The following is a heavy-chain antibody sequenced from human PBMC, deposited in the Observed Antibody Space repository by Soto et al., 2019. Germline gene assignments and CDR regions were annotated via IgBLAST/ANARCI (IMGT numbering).Heavy chain of an antibody. D-gene: IGHD2-15*01. CDR2: ISDSGGST. J-gene: IGHJ6*02. Sequence: PGGSLRLSCAASGFTFRSYGMSWVRQAPGEGLEWVSGISDSGGSTYFADSVKGRFTISRDNSKNTLYLQVNSLRGEDTAVYYCAKGVSSGGSPLDVWGQGTTVTVSS. CDR1: GFTFRSYG. V-gene: IGHV3-23*01. CDR3: AKGVSSGGSPLDV.